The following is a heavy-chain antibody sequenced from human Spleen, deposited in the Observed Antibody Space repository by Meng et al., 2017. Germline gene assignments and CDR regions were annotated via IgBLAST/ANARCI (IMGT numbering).Heavy chain of an antibody. CDR1: GFTVSSNY. CDR2: LYSGGRT. V-gene: IGHV3-53*01. J-gene: IGHJ3*02. D-gene: IGHD3-22*01. CDR3: AKGLYDSSGYYYEGFLVAFDI. Sequence: GESLKISCAASGFTVSSNYMSWVRQAPGKGLKWVSVLYSGGRTYYADSVKGRFTISRDNSKNTLYLQMNSLRAEDTAVYYCAKGLYDSSGYYYEGFLVAFDIWGQGTKVTVSS.